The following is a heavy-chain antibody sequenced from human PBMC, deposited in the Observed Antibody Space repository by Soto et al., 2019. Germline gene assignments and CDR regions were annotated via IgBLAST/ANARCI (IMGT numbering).Heavy chain of an antibody. CDR2: IRSKAYGGTT. D-gene: IGHD3-3*01. J-gene: IGHJ4*02. V-gene: IGHV3-49*04. CDR1: GFTFGDYA. Sequence: GGSLRLSCTASGFTFGDYAMSWVRQSPGKGLEWVGFIRSKAYGGTTEYAASVKGRFTISRDDSKSIAYLQMNSLKTEDTAVYYCTRVYYDFWSGSHYFDYWGQGTLVTVSS. CDR3: TRVYYDFWSGSHYFDY.